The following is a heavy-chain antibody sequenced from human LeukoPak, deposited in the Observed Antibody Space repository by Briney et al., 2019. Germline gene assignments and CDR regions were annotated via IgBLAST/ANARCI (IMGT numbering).Heavy chain of an antibody. CDR3: ARGYRWELVGYHYYYMDV. CDR1: GYTFTSYD. J-gene: IGHJ6*03. D-gene: IGHD1-26*01. CDR2: MNPNSGNT. V-gene: IGHV1-8*01. Sequence: GASVKVSCKASGYTFTSYDINWVRQATGQGLEWMGWMNPNSGNTGYAQKFQGRVTITMNTSISTAYMELSSLRSEDTAVYYCARGYRWELVGYHYYYMDVWGKGTTVTVSS.